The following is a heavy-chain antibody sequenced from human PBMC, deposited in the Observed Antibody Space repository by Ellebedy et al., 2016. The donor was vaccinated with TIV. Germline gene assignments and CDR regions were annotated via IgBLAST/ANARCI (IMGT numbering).Heavy chain of an antibody. V-gene: IGHV1-18*01. J-gene: IGHJ3*02. CDR3: ARDGDGYNPRDAFDI. Sequence: ASVKVSCXASGYSFTSYGISWVRQAPGQGLEWMGWISGYKGNTNYAQKLRGRVTMTTDTSTSTAYLELRSLRSDDTAVYYCARDGDGYNPRDAFDIWGQGTMVTVSS. CDR1: GYSFTSYG. D-gene: IGHD5-24*01. CDR2: ISGYKGNT.